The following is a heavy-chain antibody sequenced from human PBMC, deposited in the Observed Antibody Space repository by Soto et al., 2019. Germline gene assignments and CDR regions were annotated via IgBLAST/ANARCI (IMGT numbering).Heavy chain of an antibody. J-gene: IGHJ6*02. D-gene: IGHD3-9*01. CDR3: ARDKTYYDILTGYFPSYGMDV. Sequence: EVQLVESGGGLVKPGGSLRLSCAASGFTFSSYSMNWVHQAPGKGLEWVSSISSSSSYIYYADSVKGRFTISRDNAKNSLYLQMNSLRAEDTAVYYCARDKTYYDILTGYFPSYGMDVWGQGTTVTVSS. CDR1: GFTFSSYS. CDR2: ISSSSSYI. V-gene: IGHV3-21*01.